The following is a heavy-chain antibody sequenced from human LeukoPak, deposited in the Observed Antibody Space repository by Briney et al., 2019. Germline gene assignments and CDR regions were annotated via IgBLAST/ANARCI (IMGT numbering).Heavy chain of an antibody. V-gene: IGHV4-34*01. D-gene: IGHD6-13*01. CDR2: INHSGST. Sequence: SETLSLTCAVYGGSFSGYYWSWIRQPPGKGLEWIGEINHSGSTNYNPSLKSRVTISVDTSKNQFSLKLSSVTAADTAVYYCARMTRLWYFDPWGQGTLVTVSS. CDR3: ARMTRLWYFDP. CDR1: GGSFSGYY. J-gene: IGHJ5*02.